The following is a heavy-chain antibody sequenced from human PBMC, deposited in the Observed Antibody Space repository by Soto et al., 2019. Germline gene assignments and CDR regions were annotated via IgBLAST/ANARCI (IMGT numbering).Heavy chain of an antibody. Sequence: SVKVSCKGSGYTFTSYAMHWVRQAPGQRLEGMGWINAGNGNTKYSQKFQGRVTITRDTSASTAYMELSSLRSEDTAVYYCASVGCSSTSCYGAWYYYGMGVWGQGTTVTVSS. V-gene: IGHV1-3*01. J-gene: IGHJ6*02. CDR1: GYTFTSYA. D-gene: IGHD2-2*01. CDR3: ASVGCSSTSCYGAWYYYGMGV. CDR2: INAGNGNT.